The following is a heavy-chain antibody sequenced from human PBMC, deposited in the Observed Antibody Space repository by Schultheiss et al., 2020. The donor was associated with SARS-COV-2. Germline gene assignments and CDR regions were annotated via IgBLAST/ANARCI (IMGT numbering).Heavy chain of an antibody. J-gene: IGHJ6*03. CDR3: AHSRVAATLRAAYYYMDV. CDR2: IYWDDDK. V-gene: IGHV2-5*02. CDR1: GFSLSTSGVG. D-gene: IGHD2-15*01. Sequence: SGPTLVKPTQTLTLTCTFSGFSLSTSGVGVGWIRQPPGKALEWLALIYWDDDKRYSPSLKSRLTITKDTSKNQVVLTMTNMDPVDTATYYCAHSRVAATLRAAYYYMDVWGKGTTVTVSS.